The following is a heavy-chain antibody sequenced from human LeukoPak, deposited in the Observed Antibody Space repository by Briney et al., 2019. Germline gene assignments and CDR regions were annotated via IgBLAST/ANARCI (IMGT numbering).Heavy chain of an antibody. V-gene: IGHV3-23*01. CDR2: ISGSGDNT. D-gene: IGHD5-18*01. J-gene: IGHJ4*02. Sequence: GGSLTLSCAACGFTFSYFAVRWLRRPPGKGLEWVTGISGSGDNTLYADSEKGRITISRDNPKNTLYREMTSLRAEDTAIYYCAKNGGDSYGTGHFDYWGQGTLVTVSS. CDR3: AKNGGDSYGTGHFDY. CDR1: GFTFSYFA.